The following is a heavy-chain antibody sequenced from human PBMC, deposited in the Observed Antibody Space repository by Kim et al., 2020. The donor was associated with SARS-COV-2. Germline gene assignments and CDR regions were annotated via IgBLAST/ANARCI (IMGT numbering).Heavy chain of an antibody. CDR3: ARHLAAAGTGSRYYGMDV. Sequence: KRRVTLSVDTSKNQFSLKLTSVTAADTAVYYCARHLAAAGTGSRYYGMDVWGQGTTVTVSS. D-gene: IGHD6-13*01. J-gene: IGHJ6*02. V-gene: IGHV4-39*01.